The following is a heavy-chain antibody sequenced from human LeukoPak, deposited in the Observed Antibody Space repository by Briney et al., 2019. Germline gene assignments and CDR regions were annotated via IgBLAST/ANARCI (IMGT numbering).Heavy chain of an antibody. CDR2: INPSGGST. J-gene: IGHJ4*02. V-gene: IGHV1-46*01. D-gene: IGHD7-27*01. Sequence: ASVKVSCKASGYTFASYYMHWVRQAPGQGLEWMGIINPSGGSTSYAQKFQGRVTMTRDTSTSTVYMELSSLRSEDTAVYYCARACLGIDYFDYWGQGTLVTVSS. CDR3: ARACLGIDYFDY. CDR1: GYTFASYY.